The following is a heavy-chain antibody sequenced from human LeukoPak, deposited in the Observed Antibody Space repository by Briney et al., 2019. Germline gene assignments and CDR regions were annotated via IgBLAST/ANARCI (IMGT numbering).Heavy chain of an antibody. CDR1: GFTFSGYW. CDR2: IKKDGSEK. V-gene: IGHV3-7*05. J-gene: IGHJ5*02. Sequence: PGGSLRLSCVVSGFTFSGYWMSWVRQAPGKGLEWVANIKKDGSEKYYVDSVKGRFTISRDNAKNSLYLQINSLRAEDTAVYYCARDRVLSDNRWSLDPWGQGTLVTVSS. CDR3: ARDRVLSDNRWSLDP. D-gene: IGHD2/OR15-2a*01.